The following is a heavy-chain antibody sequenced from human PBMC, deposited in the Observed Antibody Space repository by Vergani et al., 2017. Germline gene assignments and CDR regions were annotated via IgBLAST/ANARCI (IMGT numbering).Heavy chain of an antibody. CDR3: ARDRGRWLQFFY. CDR2: INPNTGDT. Sequence: QVQLVQSGAEVKKPGASVKVSCKTSGYPFTAYYIHWVRQAPGHGLEWMGWINPNTGDTNSAQRFQGRVTVTRDTSISTAFMDLSRLTSDDTAVYYCARDRGRWLQFFYWGQGTLVTVSS. D-gene: IGHD5-24*01. V-gene: IGHV1-2*02. CDR1: GYPFTAYY. J-gene: IGHJ4*02.